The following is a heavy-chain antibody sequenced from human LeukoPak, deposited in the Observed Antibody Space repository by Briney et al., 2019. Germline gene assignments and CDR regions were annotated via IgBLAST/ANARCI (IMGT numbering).Heavy chain of an antibody. V-gene: IGHV3-30*18. Sequence: PGGSLSLSCAASGFTFSRYGLHWVRQAPGKGLERVAVIANDGKDKKYADSVKGRFTISRDNSKSTLYLQMNSLRAEDTAVYYCAKDQQVGAAAYYFDSWGQGTLVTVSS. CDR1: GFTFSRYG. J-gene: IGHJ4*02. D-gene: IGHD2-2*01. CDR3: AKDQQVGAAAYYFDS. CDR2: IANDGKDK.